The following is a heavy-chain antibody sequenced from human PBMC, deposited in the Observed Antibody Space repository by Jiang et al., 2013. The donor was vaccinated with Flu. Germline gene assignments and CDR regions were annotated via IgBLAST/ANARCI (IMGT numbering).Heavy chain of an antibody. CDR3: ARTKYYDFWTAKGIWFDL. Sequence: GPGLVKPSETLSLTCSVSTGSISDYYWSWIRQSPGKGLEWIGYMYYPDATAYNPSFTSRVTMSVDMFKNQLSLMLSFVTAADTAIYYCARTKYYDFWTAKGIWFDLWGQGTLVTVST. CDR1: TGSISDYY. J-gene: IGHJ5*02. CDR2: MYYPDAT. V-gene: IGHV4-59*01. D-gene: IGHD3/OR15-3a*01.